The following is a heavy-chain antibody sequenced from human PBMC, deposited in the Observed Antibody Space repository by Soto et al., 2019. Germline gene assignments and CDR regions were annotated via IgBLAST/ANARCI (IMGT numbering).Heavy chain of an antibody. Sequence: GGSLRLSCAASGFTFSSYAMSWVRQAPGKGLEWVSAISGSGGSTYYADSVKGRFTISRDNSRNTLYLQMNSLRAEDTAVYYCAKGGPREVQLWIRALYYYYYMDVWGKGTTVTVSS. D-gene: IGHD5-18*01. J-gene: IGHJ6*03. CDR3: AKGGPREVQLWIRALYYYYYMDV. CDR1: GFTFSSYA. CDR2: ISGSGGST. V-gene: IGHV3-23*01.